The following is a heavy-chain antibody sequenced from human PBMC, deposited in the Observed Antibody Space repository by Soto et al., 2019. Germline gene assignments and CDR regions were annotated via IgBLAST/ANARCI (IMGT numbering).Heavy chain of an antibody. CDR1: GFSLSTSGVG. D-gene: IGHD6-13*01. J-gene: IGHJ5*02. CDR2: IYWDDDE. V-gene: IGHV2-5*02. CDR3: AHRQAAATSWFDP. Sequence: QITLKESGPTLVKPTQTLTLTCTFSGFSLSTSGVGVGWNRQPPGKALERIAVIYWDDDERYSPSLRTRLTITKDTSKNHVVLTMTNMEPVDTATYYCAHRQAAATSWFDPSGQRPLVTVSS.